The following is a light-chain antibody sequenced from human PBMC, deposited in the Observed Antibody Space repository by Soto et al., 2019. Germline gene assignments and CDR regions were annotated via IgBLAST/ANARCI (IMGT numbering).Light chain of an antibody. Sequence: EIVLTQSPGTLSLSPGERATLSCRASQSVSSAYLAWYQHKPGQPPTLLLYAASSRVTGIPDRFSGSGSGTDFTLTISRLEPEDFAVHNCQQYGSSSTWTFGQGTKVEIK. CDR1: QSVSSAY. J-gene: IGKJ1*01. CDR3: QQYGSSSTWT. V-gene: IGKV3-20*01. CDR2: AAS.